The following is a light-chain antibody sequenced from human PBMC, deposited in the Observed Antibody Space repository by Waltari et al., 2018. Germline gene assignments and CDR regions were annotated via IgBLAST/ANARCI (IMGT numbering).Light chain of an antibody. V-gene: IGLV1-40*01. J-gene: IGLJ3*02. Sequence: QSVLTQPPSVSGAPGQRVTISCTGSSSNIGAGYDVHWYQQLPGTAPKLLIYVNVNGPSGVPDRFSGSKSGTSASLAITGLQAEDEADYYCQSYDSSLSGWVFGGGTKLTVL. CDR1: SSNIGAGYD. CDR3: QSYDSSLSGWV. CDR2: VNV.